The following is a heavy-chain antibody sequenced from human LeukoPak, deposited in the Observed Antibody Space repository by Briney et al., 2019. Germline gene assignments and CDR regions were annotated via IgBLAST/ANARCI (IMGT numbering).Heavy chain of an antibody. CDR2: IIPIFGTA. CDR1: GGTFSSYA. D-gene: IGHD1-1*01. J-gene: IGHJ5*02. Sequence: SVKVSCKASGGTFSSYAISWVRQAPGQGLEWMGGIIPIFGTANYAQKFQGRVTITRDTSASTIYMELSRLRPEDTAVYYCARDITTGTTRFDPWGQGTLVTVSS. V-gene: IGHV1-69*05. CDR3: ARDITTGTTRFDP.